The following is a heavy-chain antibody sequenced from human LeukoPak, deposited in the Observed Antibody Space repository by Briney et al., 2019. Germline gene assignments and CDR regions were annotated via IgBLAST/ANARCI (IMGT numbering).Heavy chain of an antibody. J-gene: IGHJ4*02. CDR2: IKEDGSEK. CDR3: ARDEPTAYFDY. Sequence: GSLRLSCAASGFMFSNYWMYWARHAPGEGLEWVANIKEDGSEKYYVDSVKGRFTISRDNAKNSLYLQMNSLRAEDTAVYYCARDEPTAYFDYWGQGTLVTVSS. CDR1: GFMFSNYW. V-gene: IGHV3-7*01. D-gene: IGHD5-18*01.